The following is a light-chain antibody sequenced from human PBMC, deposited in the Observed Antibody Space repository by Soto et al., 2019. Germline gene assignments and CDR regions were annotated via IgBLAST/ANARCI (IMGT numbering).Light chain of an antibody. Sequence: EIVLTQSPATLSLSPGERATLSCRASQSVSNYLTWYQQKPGQAPRLLIYGASNRATGIPARFTGSGSGTDFTLTISSLEPEDFAVYYCQHRGEWPRTFGQGTKLEIK. J-gene: IGKJ2*01. CDR3: QHRGEWPRT. V-gene: IGKV3-11*01. CDR1: QSVSNY. CDR2: GAS.